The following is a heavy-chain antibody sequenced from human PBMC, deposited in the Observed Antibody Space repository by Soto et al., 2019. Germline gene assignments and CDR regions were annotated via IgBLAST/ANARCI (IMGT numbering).Heavy chain of an antibody. D-gene: IGHD4-17*01. Sequence: QIQLVQSGGELRKPGASVKVSCKTSGYTFTRNSISWVRQAPGQGLEWMGWISTNNGNTAFAQKFQGRVTLTTDTSTSTAYMELTSLRSDDTAIYYCARGGVYAGDRWGQGTLVTVSS. J-gene: IGHJ5*02. CDR2: ISTNNGNT. CDR3: ARGGVYAGDR. CDR1: GYTFTRNS. V-gene: IGHV1-18*04.